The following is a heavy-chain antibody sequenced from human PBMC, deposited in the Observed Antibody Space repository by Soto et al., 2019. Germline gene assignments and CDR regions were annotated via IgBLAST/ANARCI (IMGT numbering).Heavy chain of an antibody. Sequence: GGSLRLSCAASGFTFSSYAMSWVRQAPGKGLEWVSAISGSGGSTYYADSVKGRFTVSRDNSKNTLYLQMNSLRAEDTAVYYCAPSRSWEPFDYWGQGTLVTVSS. CDR3: APSRSWEPFDY. V-gene: IGHV3-23*01. CDR2: ISGSGGST. D-gene: IGHD1-26*01. J-gene: IGHJ4*02. CDR1: GFTFSSYA.